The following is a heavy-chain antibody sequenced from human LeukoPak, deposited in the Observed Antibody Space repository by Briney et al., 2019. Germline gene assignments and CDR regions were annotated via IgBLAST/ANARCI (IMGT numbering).Heavy chain of an antibody. V-gene: IGHV4-61*02. CDR3: ARARSWYLLDY. CDR2: IYTSGST. Sequence: SQTLSLTCTVSGGSISSVSYYWSWIRQPAGKGLEWIGRIYTSGSTNYNPSLKSRVTISVDTSKHQFSLKLSSVTAADTAVYYCARARSWYLLDYWGQGTLVTVSS. CDR1: GGSISSVSYY. J-gene: IGHJ4*02. D-gene: IGHD6-13*01.